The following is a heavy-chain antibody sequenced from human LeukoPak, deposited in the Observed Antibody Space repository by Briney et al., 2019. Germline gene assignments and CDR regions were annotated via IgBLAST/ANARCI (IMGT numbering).Heavy chain of an antibody. CDR1: GFTFSSYS. V-gene: IGHV3-48*04. CDR2: ISSSGSTI. Sequence: GGSLRLSCAASGFTFSSYSMNWVRQAPGKGLEWASYISSSGSTIYYADSVKGRFTISRDNAKNSLYLQMNSLRAEDTAVYYCARGHCSSTSCTRGRAFDIWGQGTMVTVSS. J-gene: IGHJ3*02. CDR3: ARGHCSSTSCTRGRAFDI. D-gene: IGHD2-2*01.